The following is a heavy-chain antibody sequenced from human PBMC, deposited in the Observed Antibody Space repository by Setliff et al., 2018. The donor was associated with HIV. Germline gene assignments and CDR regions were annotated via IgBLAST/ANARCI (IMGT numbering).Heavy chain of an antibody. CDR3: GVGPEKIYYYYGMDV. Sequence: ASVKVSCKASGGTFSSYAISWVRQAPGQGLERMGGIIPIFGTANYAQKFQGRVTITADESTSTAYMELSSLRSEDTAVYYCGVGPEKIYYYYGMDVWGQGTTVTVSS. J-gene: IGHJ6*02. CDR1: GGTFSSYA. D-gene: IGHD1-26*01. CDR2: IIPIFGTA. V-gene: IGHV1-69*13.